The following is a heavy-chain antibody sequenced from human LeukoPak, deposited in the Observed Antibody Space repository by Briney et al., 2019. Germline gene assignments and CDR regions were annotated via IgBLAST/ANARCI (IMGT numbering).Heavy chain of an antibody. CDR3: AKSRGSTSCYRY. V-gene: IGHV3-23*01. Sequence: GGSLRLSCAASGFTFSSYAMSWVRQAPGKGPEWVSAISGSGGSTYYADSVKGRFTISRDNSKNTLYLQMNSLSAEDTAVYYCAKSRGSTSCYRYWGQGTLVTVSS. D-gene: IGHD2-2*02. CDR1: GFTFSSYA. CDR2: ISGSGGST. J-gene: IGHJ4*02.